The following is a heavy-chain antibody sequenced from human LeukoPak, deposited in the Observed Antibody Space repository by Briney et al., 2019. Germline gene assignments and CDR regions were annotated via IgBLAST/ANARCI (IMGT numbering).Heavy chain of an antibody. J-gene: IGHJ6*02. D-gene: IGHD3-3*01. CDR1: GYTFTSYD. Sequence: GASVKVSCKASGYTFTSYDINWVRQATGQGLEWMGWMNPNSGNTGYAQKFQGRVTMTRNTSISTAYMELSSLRSEDTAVYYCARYTYYDFWSGYTYGMGVWGQGTTVTVSS. CDR3: ARYTYYDFWSGYTYGMGV. V-gene: IGHV1-8*01. CDR2: MNPNSGNT.